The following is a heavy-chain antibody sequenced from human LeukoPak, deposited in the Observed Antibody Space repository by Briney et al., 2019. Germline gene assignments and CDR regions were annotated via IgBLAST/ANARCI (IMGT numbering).Heavy chain of an antibody. V-gene: IGHV1-2*02. CDR2: INPNSGGT. D-gene: IGHD4-17*01. Sequence: GASVKVSCKASGYTFTDYYMHWVRQAPGQGLEWMGWINPNSGGTNYAQKFQGRVTMTRDTSITTGYMEMSSLRSDDTAVYYCAGPTVTTLEWAFDTWGQGTMVTVSS. CDR1: GYTFTDYY. J-gene: IGHJ3*02. CDR3: AGPTVTTLEWAFDT.